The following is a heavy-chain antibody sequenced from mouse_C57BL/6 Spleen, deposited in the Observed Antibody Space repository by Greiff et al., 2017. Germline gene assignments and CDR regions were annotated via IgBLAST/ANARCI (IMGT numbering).Heavy chain of an antibody. CDR1: GYAFSSSW. V-gene: IGHV1-82*01. CDR2: IYPGDGDT. CDR3: ARSPITTVVFDY. D-gene: IGHD1-1*01. Sequence: VQLQQSGPELVKPGASVKISCKASGYAFSSSWMNWVKQRPGKGLEWIGRIYPGDGDTNYNGKFKGKATLTADKSTSTAYMQLSSLTSEDSAVYFCARSPITTVVFDYWGQGTTLTVSS. J-gene: IGHJ2*01.